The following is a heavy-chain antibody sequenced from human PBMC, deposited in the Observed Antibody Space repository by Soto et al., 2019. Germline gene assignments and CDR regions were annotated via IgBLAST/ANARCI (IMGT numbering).Heavy chain of an antibody. CDR2: IDPSGGDT. V-gene: IGHV1-46*02. CDR3: AKRRGVGLTRSSFDY. Sequence: QVQLVQSGAAVRKPGASVKVSCKASGYTFNRHYIQWVRQAPGQGLEWMGMIDPSGGDTNYAKKFQGRVTLTRDTSTSTVYMELSSLRSEDTAVYYCAKRRGVGLTRSSFDYWGPGTLVIVSS. CDR1: GYTFNRHY. D-gene: IGHD1-26*01. J-gene: IGHJ4*02.